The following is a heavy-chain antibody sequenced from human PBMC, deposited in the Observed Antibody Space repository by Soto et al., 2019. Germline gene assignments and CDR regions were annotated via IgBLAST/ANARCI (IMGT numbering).Heavy chain of an antibody. V-gene: IGHV1-69*06. J-gene: IGHJ3*01. Sequence: QVQLVQSGAVVKKPGSSVEVSCKASGGTFNGYGISWVRQSPGQGLEWMGGTVPVFDTSKYAQRFQGRVTITADTSTSTAYMELSSVRAEDTAIYFCARGVSNSGAYYTGPSAYDLWGQGTMVIVSS. D-gene: IGHD3-3*01. CDR3: ARGVSNSGAYYTGPSAYDL. CDR2: TVPVFDTS. CDR1: GGTFNGYG.